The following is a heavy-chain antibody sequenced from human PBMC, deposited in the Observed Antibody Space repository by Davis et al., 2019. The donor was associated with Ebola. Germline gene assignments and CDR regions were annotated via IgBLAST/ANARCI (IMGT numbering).Heavy chain of an antibody. D-gene: IGHD3-22*01. CDR3: TTHYYYDSSGYYWGTKAEYYFDY. V-gene: IGHV3-21*03. J-gene: IGHJ4*02. CDR1: GFTFSSYS. CDR2: ISSSSSYI. Sequence: GESLKISCAASGFTFSSYSMNWVRQAPGKGLEWVSSISSSSSYIYYADSVKGRFTISRDNAKNSLYLQMNSLKTEDTAVYYCTTHYYYDSSGYYWGTKAEYYFDYWGQGTLVTVSS.